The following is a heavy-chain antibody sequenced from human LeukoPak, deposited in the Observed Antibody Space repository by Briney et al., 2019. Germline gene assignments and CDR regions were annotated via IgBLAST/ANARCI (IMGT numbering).Heavy chain of an antibody. CDR2: MSNNGAT. V-gene: IGHV4-59*01. J-gene: IGHJ5*02. CDR1: GGSISGFY. Sequence: SETLSLTCTVSGGSISGFYWSWIRQPPGKGLEWIGDMSNNGATTYNPALKSRVTISVDTSKNQFSLKLSSVAAADTAVYYCARDGGNYDILTAGWFDPWGPGTLVTVSS. D-gene: IGHD3-9*01. CDR3: ARDGGNYDILTAGWFDP.